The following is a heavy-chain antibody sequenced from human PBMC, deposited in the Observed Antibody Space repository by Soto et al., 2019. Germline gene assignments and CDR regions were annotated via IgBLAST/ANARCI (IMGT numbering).Heavy chain of an antibody. V-gene: IGHV3-33*01. CDR3: GIDCSGGSCYSIGDWFDP. CDR2: IWYDGSNK. CDR1: GFTFSSYG. Sequence: VGSLRLSCAASGFTFSSYGMHWVRQAPGKGLEWVAVIWYDGSNKYYADSVKGRFTISRDNSKNTLYLQMNSLRAEDTAVYYCGIDCSGGSCYSIGDWFDPWGQGTLVTVSS. J-gene: IGHJ5*02. D-gene: IGHD2-15*01.